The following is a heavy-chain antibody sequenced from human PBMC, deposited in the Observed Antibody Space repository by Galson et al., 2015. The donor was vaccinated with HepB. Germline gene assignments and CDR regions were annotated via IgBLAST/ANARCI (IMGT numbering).Heavy chain of an antibody. Sequence: SLRLSCAASGFTFSSYAMSWVRQAPGKGLEWVSAISGSGGSTYYADSVKGRFTISRDNSKNTLYLQMNSLRAEDTAVYYCANAPYYYDSSGYSVVPDTIQDYWGQGTLVTVSS. CDR2: ISGSGGST. J-gene: IGHJ4*02. V-gene: IGHV3-23*01. CDR3: ANAPYYYDSSGYSVVPDTIQDY. CDR1: GFTFSSYA. D-gene: IGHD3-22*01.